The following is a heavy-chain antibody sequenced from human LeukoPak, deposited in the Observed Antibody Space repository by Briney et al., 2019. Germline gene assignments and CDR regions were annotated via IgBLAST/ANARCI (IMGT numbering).Heavy chain of an antibody. CDR1: GGSFSGYY. CDR3: ARGRDVGHFDY. D-gene: IGHD1-26*01. Sequence: KPSETLSLTCAVYGGSFSGYYWSWIRQPPGKGLEWIGEINHSGSTNYNPSLKSRVTISVDTSKNQFSLKLSSVTAADTAVYYCARGRDVGHFDYWGQGTLVTVSS. J-gene: IGHJ4*02. CDR2: INHSGST. V-gene: IGHV4-34*01.